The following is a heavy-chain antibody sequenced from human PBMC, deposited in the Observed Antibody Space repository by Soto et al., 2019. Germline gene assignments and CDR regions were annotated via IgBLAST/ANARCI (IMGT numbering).Heavy chain of an antibody. CDR3: ARTIFGVATYYFDY. Sequence: QVQLVQSGAEVKKPGASVKVSCKASGYTFTSYDISWVRQATVQGLEWMGWMSPSSGTTGFVQKFQGRVTVTRDTSISTAYMEVTSLTSEDTAVYYCARTIFGVATYYFDYWGQGTLVTVSS. CDR2: MSPSSGTT. CDR1: GYTFTSYD. D-gene: IGHD3-3*01. V-gene: IGHV1-8*01. J-gene: IGHJ4*02.